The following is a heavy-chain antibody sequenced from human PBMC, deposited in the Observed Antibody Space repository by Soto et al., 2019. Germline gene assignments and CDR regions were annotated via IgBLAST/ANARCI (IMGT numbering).Heavy chain of an antibody. J-gene: IGHJ3*01. Sequence: SETLSLTCAAYGGPLSGNYWSWIRQSPGKGLAWIGEINDRGTTTSNPSLKSRVTISVHTSKNQFSLKMSYVTAEDTAVYYCARPREEWKYDAFDLWGQGTMFTVSS. CDR2: INDRGTT. D-gene: IGHD3-3*01. CDR1: GGPLSGNY. CDR3: ARPREEWKYDAFDL. V-gene: IGHV4-34*01.